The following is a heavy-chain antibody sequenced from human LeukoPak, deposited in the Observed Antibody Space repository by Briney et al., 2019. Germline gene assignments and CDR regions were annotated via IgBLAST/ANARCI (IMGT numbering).Heavy chain of an antibody. D-gene: IGHD3-10*01. CDR2: IYSGGST. CDR1: GFTVSSNY. V-gene: IGHV3-53*01. Sequence: GGSLRLSCAASGFTVSSNYMSWVRQAPGKGLEWVSVIYSGGSTYYADSVKGRFTISRDNSKNTLYLQMNSLRAEDTAVYYCARDTLTMGFDYWGQGTLVTVSS. CDR3: ARDTLTMGFDY. J-gene: IGHJ4*02.